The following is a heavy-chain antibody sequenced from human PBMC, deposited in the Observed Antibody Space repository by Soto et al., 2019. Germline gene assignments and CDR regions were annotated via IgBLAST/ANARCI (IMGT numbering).Heavy chain of an antibody. V-gene: IGHV3-33*01. CDR3: ARGSSRNRYYYYYGMDV. D-gene: IGHD6-13*01. J-gene: IGHJ6*02. CDR1: GLTFSSYG. CDR2: IWYDGSNK. Sequence: GASLRLSGEASGLTFSSYGMQWVRQAPRKGLEWVAVIWYDGSNKYHADSVKVRFTISRDNSKNTLYLQMNSLRAEDTAVYYCARGSSRNRYYYYYGMDVWGQGTTVTVSS.